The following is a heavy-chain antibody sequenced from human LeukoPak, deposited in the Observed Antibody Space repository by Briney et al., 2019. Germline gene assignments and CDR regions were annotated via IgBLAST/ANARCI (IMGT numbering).Heavy chain of an antibody. J-gene: IGHJ5*02. CDR3: ARGGWELQNWFDP. D-gene: IGHD1-26*01. CDR2: ISSSSSYI. Sequence: AGGSLRLSCTASGFTFGDYAMNWVRQAPGKGLEWVSSISSSSSYIYYADSVKGRFTISRDNAKNSLYLQMNSLRAEDMAVYYCARGGWELQNWFDPWGQGTLVTVSS. V-gene: IGHV3-21*01. CDR1: GFTFGDYA.